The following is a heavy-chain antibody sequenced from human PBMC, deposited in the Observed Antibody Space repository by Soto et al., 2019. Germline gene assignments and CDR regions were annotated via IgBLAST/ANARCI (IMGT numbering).Heavy chain of an antibody. CDR3: ARGGPYYDFWSGSSYFDY. CDR2: ISYDGSNK. D-gene: IGHD3-3*01. V-gene: IGHV3-30-3*01. J-gene: IGHJ4*01. Sequence: GGSLRLSCAASGFTFSSYAMHWVRQAPGKGLEWVAVISYDGSNKYYADSVKGRFTISRDNSKNTLYLQMNSLRAEDTAVYYCARGGPYYDFWSGSSYFDYWGHGTLVTVSS. CDR1: GFTFSSYA.